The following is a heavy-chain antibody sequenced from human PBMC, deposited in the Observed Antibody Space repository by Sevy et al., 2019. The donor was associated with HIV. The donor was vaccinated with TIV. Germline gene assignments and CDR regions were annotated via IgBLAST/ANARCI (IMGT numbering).Heavy chain of an antibody. D-gene: IGHD6-19*01. Sequence: GGSLRLSCAASGFTFSSYGMHWVRQAPGKGLEWVAVISYDGSNKYYADSVKGRFTISRDNSKNTLYLQMNSLRAEDTAEYYCATHTIAVAGTNYFDYWGQGTLVTVSS. CDR3: ATHTIAVAGTNYFDY. J-gene: IGHJ4*02. CDR2: ISYDGSNK. V-gene: IGHV3-30*03. CDR1: GFTFSSYG.